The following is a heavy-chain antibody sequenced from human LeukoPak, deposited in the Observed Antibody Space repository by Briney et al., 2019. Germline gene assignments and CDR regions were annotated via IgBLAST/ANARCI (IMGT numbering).Heavy chain of an antibody. CDR1: GGSISSYY. V-gene: IGHV4-59*01. CDR2: IYYSGST. J-gene: IGHJ3*02. D-gene: IGHD4-17*01. Sequence: SKTLSLTCTVSGGSISSYYWSWIRQPPGKGLEWIGYIYYSGSTNYNPSLKSRVTISVDTSKNQFSLKLSSVTAADTAVYYCARDYADAFDIWGQGTMVTVSS. CDR3: ARDYADAFDI.